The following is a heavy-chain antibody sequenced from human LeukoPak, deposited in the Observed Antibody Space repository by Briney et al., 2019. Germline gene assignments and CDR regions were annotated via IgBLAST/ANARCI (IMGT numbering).Heavy chain of an antibody. CDR1: GFTFSSYW. D-gene: IGHD5-24*01. V-gene: IGHV3-74*01. J-gene: IGHJ4*02. CDR2: INSDGGST. Sequence: GGSLRLSCTASGFTFSSYWMHWVRQAPGKGLVWVSRINSDGGSTSYADSVKGRFTISRDNAKNTLYLQMNSLRAEDTAVYYCARRIQGMAPYYFDYWGQGTLVTVSP. CDR3: ARRIQGMAPYYFDY.